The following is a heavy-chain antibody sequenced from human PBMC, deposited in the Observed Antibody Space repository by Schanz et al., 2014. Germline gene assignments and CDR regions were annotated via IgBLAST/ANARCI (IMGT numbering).Heavy chain of an antibody. CDR2: TSNDGSFT. CDR3: VRDTDFHFDY. J-gene: IGHJ4*02. CDR1: GFTFSDSW. V-gene: IGHV3-74*01. Sequence: EVQLVESGGGLVQPGGSLRLSCAASGFTFSDSWMHWVRQAPGKGLVWVSRTSNDGSFTTFADSVKGLFTISRDNAKNTLYLQMNTLSADETSVYYCVRDTDFHFDYWGQGTLVTVSS.